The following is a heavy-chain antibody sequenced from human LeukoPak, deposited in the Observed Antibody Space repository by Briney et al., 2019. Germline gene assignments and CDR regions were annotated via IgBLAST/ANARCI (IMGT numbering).Heavy chain of an antibody. CDR3: ARSREYDFWSGYYLAEKTEYFQH. J-gene: IGHJ1*01. CDR1: GFTFSSYA. D-gene: IGHD3-3*01. Sequence: GGSLRLSCAASGFTFSSYAMSWVRQAPGKGLEWVSAISGSGGSTYYADSVKGRFTISRDNSKNTLYLQMNSLRAEDTAVYYCARSREYDFWSGYYLAEKTEYFQHWGQGTLVTVSS. CDR2: ISGSGGST. V-gene: IGHV3-23*01.